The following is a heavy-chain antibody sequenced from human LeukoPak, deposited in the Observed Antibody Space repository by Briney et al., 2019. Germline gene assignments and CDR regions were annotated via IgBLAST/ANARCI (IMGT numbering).Heavy chain of an antibody. V-gene: IGHV1-46*01. CDR1: GYTFTSYY. CDR2: INPSGGSA. Sequence: ASVKVSCKASGYTFTSYYMHRVRQAPGQGLGWMGIINPSGGSASYAQKFQGRVTMTRDMSTSTVYMGLSSLRSEDTAVYYCATSYYYYYYMDVWGKGTTVTVSS. CDR3: ATSYYYYYYMDV. J-gene: IGHJ6*03.